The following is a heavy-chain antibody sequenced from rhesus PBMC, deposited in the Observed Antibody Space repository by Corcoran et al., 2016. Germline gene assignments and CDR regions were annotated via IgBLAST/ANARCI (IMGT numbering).Heavy chain of an antibody. V-gene: IGHV3-54*02. J-gene: IGHJ3*01. CDR3: ARGHYEDDYGYYWVAFDF. D-gene: IGHD3-9*01. CDR1: GFTFRNYG. Sequence: EVQLVESGAGLVQPGGSLRLSCAASGFTFRNYGMHWVRPAPGKGLEWVEVISFDGSKKYYADCVKDRFTIYRYNCNNMLYLQMNNLKVEDTAVYYCARGHYEDDYGYYWVAFDFWGQGLRVTVSS. CDR2: ISFDGSKK.